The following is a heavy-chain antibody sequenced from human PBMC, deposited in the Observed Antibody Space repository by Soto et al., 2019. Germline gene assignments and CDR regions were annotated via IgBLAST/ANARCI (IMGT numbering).Heavy chain of an antibody. CDR3: ALYCSSTSCYGQWDY. CDR1: GGSITSYY. V-gene: IGHV4-59*01. CDR2: IYYSGTT. Sequence: SETLSLTCTVSGGSITSYYWSWIRQPPGKGLEWIGYIYYSGTTNYNPALKSRVTISVDTSKNQFSLNLSSVTAADTAVYYCALYCSSTSCYGQWDYWGQGTLVTVSS. J-gene: IGHJ4*02. D-gene: IGHD2-2*01.